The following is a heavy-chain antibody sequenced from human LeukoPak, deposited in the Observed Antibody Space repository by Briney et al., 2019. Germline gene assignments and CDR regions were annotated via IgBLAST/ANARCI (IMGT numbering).Heavy chain of an antibody. J-gene: IGHJ5*02. Sequence: GGSLRLSCAASGFTFNDYYMNWIRQAPGKGLEWVSYISSSGSSIHYADSAKGRFTISRDNAKNSLFLQMDSLRAEDTAVYYCVRASYYYDTSGSPRGWFDPWGQGTLVTVSS. D-gene: IGHD3-22*01. CDR2: ISSSGSSI. CDR3: VRASYYYDTSGSPRGWFDP. CDR1: GFTFNDYY. V-gene: IGHV3-11*01.